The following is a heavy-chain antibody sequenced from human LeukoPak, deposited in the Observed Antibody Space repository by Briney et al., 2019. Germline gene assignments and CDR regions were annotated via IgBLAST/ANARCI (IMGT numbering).Heavy chain of an antibody. CDR1: GYTFANYN. CDR3: ARLYYHSMDV. Sequence: ASVKVSCKTTGYTFANYNIHWLRQAPGQGLEWMGIINPSGGGTSYAQEFQGRVTMTRDTFTSTVYMDLRSLRPEDTAVYYCARLYYHSMDVWGQGTTVIVSS. V-gene: IGHV1-46*01. J-gene: IGHJ6*02. CDR2: INPSGGGT.